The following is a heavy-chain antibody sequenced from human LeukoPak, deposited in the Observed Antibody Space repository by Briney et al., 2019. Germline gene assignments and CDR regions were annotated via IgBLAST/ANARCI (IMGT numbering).Heavy chain of an antibody. V-gene: IGHV1-46*02. CDR3: GRDPTYRNYFDS. J-gene: IGHJ4*03. CDR2: IRPGGDGP. Sequence: GASVKVSCKASGNSLNNYHMHWVRQAPGQGLEWLGIIRPGGDGPSYAQKFQGRVTMTRDMSTSTVYMELSSLTSDDTAVYYCGRDPTYRNYFDSWGQGTTVTVSS. D-gene: IGHD1-1*01. CDR1: GNSLNNYH.